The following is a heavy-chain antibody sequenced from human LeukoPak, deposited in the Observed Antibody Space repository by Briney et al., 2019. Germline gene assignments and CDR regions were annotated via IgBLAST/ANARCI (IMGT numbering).Heavy chain of an antibody. Sequence: GGSLRLSCAASGFTLSTTHMSWLRQAPGKGLEWGSIIYTGCGTNYPHSVKGRFTVSRDNSKNTVYLQMNSLRAEDTAVYYGAKALLRRNSSGWYRTDYYYYYYIYVWGKGTTVTISS. CDR3: AKALLRRNSSGWYRTDYYYYYYIYV. V-gene: IGHV3-53*01. CDR2: IYTGCGT. J-gene: IGHJ6*03. D-gene: IGHD6-19*01. CDR1: GFTLSTTH.